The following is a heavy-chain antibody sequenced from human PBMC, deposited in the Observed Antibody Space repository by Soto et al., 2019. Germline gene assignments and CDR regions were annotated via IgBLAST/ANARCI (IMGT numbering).Heavy chain of an antibody. D-gene: IGHD6-13*01. V-gene: IGHV3-30*18. Sequence: QVQLVESGGGVVQPGRSLRLSCAASGFTFSSYGMHWVRQAPGKGLEWVAVISYDGSNKYYADSVKGRFTISRDNSKNTLYLQMNSLRAEDTAVYYCAKSGKYSSSCLDYWGQGTLVTVSS. CDR1: GFTFSSYG. J-gene: IGHJ4*02. CDR3: AKSGKYSSSCLDY. CDR2: ISYDGSNK.